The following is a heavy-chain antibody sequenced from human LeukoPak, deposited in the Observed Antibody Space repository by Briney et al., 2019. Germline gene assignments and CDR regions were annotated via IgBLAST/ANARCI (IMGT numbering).Heavy chain of an antibody. V-gene: IGHV3-21*01. D-gene: IGHD6-13*01. CDR1: GFTFSSYS. CDR2: ISGSSSYI. CDR3: ARYPGIAAAGY. J-gene: IGHJ4*02. Sequence: GGSLRLSCAASGFTFSSYSMNWVRQAPGKGLEWVSSISGSSSYIYYADSVKGRFTISRDNAKNSLYLQMNSLRAEDTAVYYCARYPGIAAAGYWGQGTLVTVSS.